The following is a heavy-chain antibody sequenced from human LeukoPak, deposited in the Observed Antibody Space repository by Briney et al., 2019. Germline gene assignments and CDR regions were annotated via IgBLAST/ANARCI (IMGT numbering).Heavy chain of an antibody. V-gene: IGHV1-69*13. CDR3: ARVYNWNDLSFDY. J-gene: IGHJ4*02. Sequence: SVKVSCKASGYTFTSYGISWVRQAPGQGLEWMGGIIPIFGTANYAQKFQGRVTITADESTSTAYMELSSLRSEDTAVYYCARVYNWNDLSFDYWGQGTLVTVSS. CDR2: IIPIFGTA. CDR1: GYTFTSYG. D-gene: IGHD1-20*01.